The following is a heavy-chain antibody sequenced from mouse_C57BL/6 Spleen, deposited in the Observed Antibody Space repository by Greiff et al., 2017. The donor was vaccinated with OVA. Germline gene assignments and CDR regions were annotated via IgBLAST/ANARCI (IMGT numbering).Heavy chain of an antibody. D-gene: IGHD1-1*01. J-gene: IGHJ2*01. CDR1: GYAFTNYL. Sequence: VQLQQSGAELVRPGTSVKVSCKASGYAFTNYLIEWVKQRPGQGLEWIGVINPGSGGTNYNEKFKGKATLTADKASSTAYMQLSSLTSEDSAVYFCAIGRVVATRFDYWGQGTTLTVSS. CDR2: INPGSGGT. CDR3: AIGRVVATRFDY. V-gene: IGHV1-54*01.